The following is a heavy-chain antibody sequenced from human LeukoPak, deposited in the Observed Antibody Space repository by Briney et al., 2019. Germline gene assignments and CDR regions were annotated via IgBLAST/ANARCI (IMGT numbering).Heavy chain of an antibody. CDR2: IFYTGST. Sequence: SETLSLTCNVSGGSITSGNYYWSWIRQPPGKGLEWIGYIFYTGSTNCSPSLKSRVFISVDTFKNQFSLKLSSVTAADTAVYFCARKYPDHWFDPWGQGTLVTVSS. J-gene: IGHJ5*02. CDR3: ARKYPDHWFDP. V-gene: IGHV4-30-4*01. CDR1: GGSITSGNYY. D-gene: IGHD6-6*01.